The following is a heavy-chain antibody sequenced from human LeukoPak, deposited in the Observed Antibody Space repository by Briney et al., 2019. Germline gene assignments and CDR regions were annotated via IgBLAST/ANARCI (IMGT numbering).Heavy chain of an antibody. CDR2: ISTAGET. CDR3: AREIAVAGTWYFDL. V-gene: IGHV3-13*01. D-gene: IGHD6-19*01. Sequence: GGSLRLSCAASGFTFSNYDMHWVRQATGKGREWVSGISTAGETNYPGSVKGRFTISRENAKNSVYLQMNSLRAGDTAVYYCAREIAVAGTWYFDLWGRGTLVTVSS. CDR1: GFTFSNYD. J-gene: IGHJ2*01.